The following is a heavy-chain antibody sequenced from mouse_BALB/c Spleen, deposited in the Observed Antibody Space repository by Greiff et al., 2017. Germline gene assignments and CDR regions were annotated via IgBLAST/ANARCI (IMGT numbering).Heavy chain of an antibody. D-gene: IGHD4-1*01. Sequence: EVQVVESGGGLVQPGGSRKLSCAASGFTFSSFGMHWVRQAPEKGLEWVAYISSGSSTIYYADTVTGRFTISRDNPKNTLFLQMTSLRSEDTAMYYCASLLGWGQGTTLTVSS. CDR3: ASLLG. V-gene: IGHV5-17*02. CDR2: ISSGSSTI. CDR1: GFTFSSFG. J-gene: IGHJ2*01.